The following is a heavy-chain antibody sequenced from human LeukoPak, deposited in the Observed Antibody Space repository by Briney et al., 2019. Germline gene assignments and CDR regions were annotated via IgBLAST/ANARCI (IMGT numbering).Heavy chain of an antibody. CDR3: ARDPRITMVRGDYRGDYFDY. CDR2: IIPIFHTA. D-gene: IGHD3-10*01. V-gene: IGHV1-69*06. CDR1: GGTFSSYA. J-gene: IGHJ4*02. Sequence: SVKVSCKASGGTFSSYAISWVRQAPGQGLEWMGGIIPIFHTANYARKFQGRVTITADKSTSTAYMELSSLRSEDTAVYYCARDPRITMVRGDYRGDYFDYWGQGTLVTVSS.